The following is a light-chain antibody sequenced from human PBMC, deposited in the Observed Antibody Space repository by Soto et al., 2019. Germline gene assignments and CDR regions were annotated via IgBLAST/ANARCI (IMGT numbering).Light chain of an antibody. Sequence: QSVLTQPASVSGSPGQSITISCTGTSSDVGGYNHVSWYQQHPGEAPKLMIYDVSSRPSGVSNRFSGSKAADTASLTISGLQAEDEADYYCSSFATSDTPMLFGGGTKLTVL. J-gene: IGLJ2*01. CDR1: SSDVGGYNH. V-gene: IGLV2-14*03. CDR2: DVS. CDR3: SSFATSDTPML.